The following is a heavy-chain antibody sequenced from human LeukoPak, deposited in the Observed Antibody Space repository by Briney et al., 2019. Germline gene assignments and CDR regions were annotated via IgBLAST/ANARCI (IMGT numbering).Heavy chain of an antibody. J-gene: IGHJ3*02. D-gene: IGHD2-2*02. V-gene: IGHV4-59*08. CDR2: IYYSGNT. CDR1: GGSITSYY. Sequence: PSETLSLTCSVSGGSITSYYWSWIRQPPGKGLEWIGYIYYSGNTNYNPSLKSRVTISVDTSKNQFSLKLSSVTAADTAVYYCARGSLYDAFDIWGQGTMVTVSS. CDR3: ARGSLYDAFDI.